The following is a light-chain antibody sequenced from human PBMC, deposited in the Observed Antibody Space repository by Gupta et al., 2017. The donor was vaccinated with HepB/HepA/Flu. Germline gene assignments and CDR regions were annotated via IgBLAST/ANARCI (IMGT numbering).Light chain of an antibody. CDR3: QSYDSSLRVV. CDR1: SSNIGAGYD. Sequence: QSVLTRPPSLSGPPGQRVTIPCTGSSSNIGAGYDVHWYQRFPGRAPKVLIYGNTNRPSGVPDRFSGSKSGTAASLAISGLQAEDEADYYCQSYDSSLRVVFGGGTKVTVL. V-gene: IGLV1-40*01. CDR2: GNT. J-gene: IGLJ2*01.